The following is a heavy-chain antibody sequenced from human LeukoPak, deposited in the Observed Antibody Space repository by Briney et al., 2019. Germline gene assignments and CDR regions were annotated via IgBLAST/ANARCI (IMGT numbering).Heavy chain of an antibody. CDR1: GFTFSSYS. CDR3: ARKGDAYGSDSYFYMDV. CDR2: ISSSGNSM. Sequence: GGSLRLSCEASGFTFSSYSMNWVRQAPGEGLEWVSSISSSGNSMYYADSVKGRFTISRDNAKNSLFLQMNSLRAEDTAVYYCARKGDAYGSDSYFYMDVWGKGTAVTVSS. J-gene: IGHJ6*03. V-gene: IGHV3-21*01. D-gene: IGHD5-24*01.